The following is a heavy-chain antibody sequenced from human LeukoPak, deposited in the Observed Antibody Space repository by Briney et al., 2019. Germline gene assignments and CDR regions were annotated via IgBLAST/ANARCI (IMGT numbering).Heavy chain of an antibody. V-gene: IGHV4-61*08. Sequence: SGTLSLTCTVSGGSISSGGYYWSWIRQHPGKGLEWIGYIYYSGSTNYNPSLKSRVTISVDTSKNQFSLKLSSVTAADTAVYYCAREEKVSDAFDIWGQGTMVTVSS. J-gene: IGHJ3*02. CDR1: GGSISSGGYY. CDR3: AREEKVSDAFDI. CDR2: IYYSGST.